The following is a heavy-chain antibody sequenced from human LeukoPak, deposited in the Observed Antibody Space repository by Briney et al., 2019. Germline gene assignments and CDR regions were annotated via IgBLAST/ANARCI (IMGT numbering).Heavy chain of an antibody. CDR1: GFTFNNAW. D-gene: IGHD4-17*01. J-gene: IGHJ4*02. Sequence: GGSLRLSCSASGFTFNNAWMSWVRQAPGKGLEWVGRIKSKSDGGTTDYAAPVKGRFTISRDDSNNTLYLQMNSLKTEDTAVYFSATEYYGAYNFWGQGTLVTVSS. CDR3: ATEYYGAYNF. V-gene: IGHV3-15*01. CDR2: IKSKSDGGTT.